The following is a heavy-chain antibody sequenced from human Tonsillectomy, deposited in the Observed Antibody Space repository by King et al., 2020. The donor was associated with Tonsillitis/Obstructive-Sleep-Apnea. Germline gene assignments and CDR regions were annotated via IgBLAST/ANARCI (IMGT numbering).Heavy chain of an antibody. Sequence: VQLQQWGAGLLKPSETLSLTCAVSIGSFSGYYWSWIRQPPGKGLEWIGAVNHRGSTNYNPSLQSRVTISVDTSKNQFSLKLSSVTAADTAGYFCARDEYCNNGVCSVGLRFDPWGEGNLVAASA. V-gene: IGHV4-34*01. J-gene: IGHJ5*02. CDR3: ARDEYCNNGVCSVGLRFDP. CDR1: IGSFSGYY. D-gene: IGHD2-8*01. CDR2: VNHRGST.